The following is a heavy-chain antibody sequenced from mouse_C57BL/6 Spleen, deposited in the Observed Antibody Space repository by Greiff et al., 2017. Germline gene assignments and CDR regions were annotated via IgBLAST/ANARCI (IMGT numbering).Heavy chain of an antibody. J-gene: IGHJ1*03. CDR1: GFTFSSYA. D-gene: IGHD2-5*01. Sequence: EVKLMESGGGLVKPGGSLKLSCAASGFTFSSYAMSWVRQTPEKRLEWVATISDGGSYTYYPDNVKGRFTISRDNAKNNLYLQMSHLKSEDTAMYYCARDTYYSNYGYWYFDVWGTGTTVTVSS. CDR3: ARDTYYSNYGYWYFDV. V-gene: IGHV5-4*01. CDR2: ISDGGSYT.